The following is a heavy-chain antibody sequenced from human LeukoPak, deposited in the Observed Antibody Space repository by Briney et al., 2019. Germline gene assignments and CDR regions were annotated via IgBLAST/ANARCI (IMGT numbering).Heavy chain of an antibody. D-gene: IGHD3-22*01. V-gene: IGHV4-59*01. CDR3: ARENPSGYYNRPIDY. Sequence: SETLSLTCTVSGASISSYYWSWIRQPPGKGLEWIGDIYYSGSIKYNPSLKSRVTMSVDTSKNQFSLKLSSVTAADTAIYYCARENPSGYYNRPIDYWGQGTLVTVSS. J-gene: IGHJ4*02. CDR1: GASISSYY. CDR2: IYYSGSI.